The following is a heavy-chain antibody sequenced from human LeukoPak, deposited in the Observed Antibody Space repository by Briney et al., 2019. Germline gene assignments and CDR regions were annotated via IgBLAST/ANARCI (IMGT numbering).Heavy chain of an antibody. V-gene: IGHV4-39*07. J-gene: IGHJ4*02. CDR2: IFYSGST. CDR3: ARDASNWYWVFDY. Sequence: ASETLSLTCSVSGDSISSSSYYWGWIRQPPGKGLEWIGSIFYSGSTYYNPSLKSRVTMSVDTSKNQFSLKLSSVTAADTAVYYCARDASNWYWVFDYWGQGTLVTVSS. CDR1: GDSISSSSYY. D-gene: IGHD6-13*01.